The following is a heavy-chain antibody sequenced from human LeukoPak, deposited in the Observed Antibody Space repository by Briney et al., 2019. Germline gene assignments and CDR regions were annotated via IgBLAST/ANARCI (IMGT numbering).Heavy chain of an antibody. Sequence: PSETLSLTCAVSGYSISSGYYWGWIRQPPGKGLEWIGSIYHSGSTYYNPSLESRVTISVDTSKNQFSLKLSSVTAADTAVYYCASSSIAARRYYYYYYMDVWGKGTTVTVSS. J-gene: IGHJ6*03. CDR1: GYSISSGYY. CDR2: IYHSGST. V-gene: IGHV4-38-2*01. D-gene: IGHD6-6*01. CDR3: ASSSIAARRYYYYYYMDV.